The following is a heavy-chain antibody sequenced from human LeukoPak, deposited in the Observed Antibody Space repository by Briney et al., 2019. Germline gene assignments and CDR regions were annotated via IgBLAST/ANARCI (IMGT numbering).Heavy chain of an antibody. CDR1: GGTFSSYA. Sequence: SVMVSCKASGGTFSSYAISWVRQAPGQGLEWMGGIIPIFGTANYAQKFQGRVTITTDESTSTAYMELSSLRSEDTAVYYCARSYVEWFDPWGQGTLVTVSS. V-gene: IGHV1-69*05. D-gene: IGHD1-1*01. CDR3: ARSYVEWFDP. J-gene: IGHJ5*02. CDR2: IIPIFGTA.